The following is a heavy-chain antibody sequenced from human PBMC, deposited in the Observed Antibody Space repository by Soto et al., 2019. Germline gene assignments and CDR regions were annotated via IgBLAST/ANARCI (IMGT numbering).Heavy chain of an antibody. V-gene: IGHV1-18*01. J-gene: IGHJ5*02. CDR1: GYTFTSYG. CDR2: ISAYNGNT. CDR3: ARVRDSSGWYEVGWFDP. D-gene: IGHD6-19*01. Sequence: ASVKVYCKASGYTFTSYGISWVRQAPGQVLEWMGWISAYNGNTNYAQKLQGRVTMTTDTSTSTAYMELRSLRSDDTAVYYCARVRDSSGWYEVGWFDPWGQGTLVTVSS.